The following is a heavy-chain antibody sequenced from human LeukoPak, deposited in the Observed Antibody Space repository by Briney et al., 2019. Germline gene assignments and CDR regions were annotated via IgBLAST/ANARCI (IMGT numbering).Heavy chain of an antibody. CDR2: ISAYNGNT. V-gene: IGHV1-18*01. CDR3: ARSLTVMVAFDI. D-gene: IGHD3-10*01. J-gene: IGHJ3*02. CDR1: GYTFTSYG. Sequence: ASVKVSCKASGYTFTSYGISWVRQAPGQGLEWMGWISAYNGNTNYAQKLQGRVTMTTDTSTSTAYMELSSLRSEDTAVYYCARSLTVMVAFDIWGQGTMVTVSS.